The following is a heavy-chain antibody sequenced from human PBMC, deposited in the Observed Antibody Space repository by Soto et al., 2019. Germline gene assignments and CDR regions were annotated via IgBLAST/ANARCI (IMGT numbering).Heavy chain of an antibody. V-gene: IGHV1-2*04. CDR3: ARESEDLTSNFHY. J-gene: IGHJ4*02. CDR1: GYTFTRYY. CDR2: INPNSGGT. Sequence: ASVKVSCKASGYTFTRYYMHWVRQAPGQGLEWMGWINPNSGGTNYAQEFQGWVTMTRDTSISTAYMELSRLRSDDTAVYYCARESEDLTSNFHYWGQGTLVTVSS.